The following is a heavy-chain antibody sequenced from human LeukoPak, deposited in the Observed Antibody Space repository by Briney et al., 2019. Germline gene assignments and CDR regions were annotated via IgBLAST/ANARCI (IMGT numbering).Heavy chain of an antibody. CDR3: ARDRASEWYFDL. CDR1: GGTFSSYA. J-gene: IGHJ2*01. D-gene: IGHD1-26*01. V-gene: IGHV1-69*13. Sequence: ASVKVSCKASGGTFSSYAISWVRQAPGQGLEWMGGIIPIFGTANYAQKFQGRVTITADESTSTAYMELSSLRSEDTAVYYCARDRASEWYFDLWGRGTLVTVSS. CDR2: IIPIFGTA.